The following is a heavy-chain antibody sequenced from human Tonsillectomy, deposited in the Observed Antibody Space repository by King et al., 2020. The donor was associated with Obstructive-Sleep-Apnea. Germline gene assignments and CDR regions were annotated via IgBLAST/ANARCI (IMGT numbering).Heavy chain of an antibody. CDR2: IYYSGGT. Sequence: VQLQESGPGLVKPSQTLSLTCGVSGGSISSGGYSWSWIRQPPGKGLEWVGDIYYSGGTHYNPALKSRVTLSVDTSKNQFSLKLSSVTAAETAVYYCARATGDSWYFDLWGRGTLVTVSS. J-gene: IGHJ2*01. CDR3: ARATGDSWYFDL. V-gene: IGHV4-30-4*07. D-gene: IGHD7-27*01. CDR1: GGSISSGGYS.